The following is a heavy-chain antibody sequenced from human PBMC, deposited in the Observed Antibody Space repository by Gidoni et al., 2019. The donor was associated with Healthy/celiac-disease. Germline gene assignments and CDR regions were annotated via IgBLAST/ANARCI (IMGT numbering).Heavy chain of an antibody. CDR1: GYTFTGYY. V-gene: IGHV1-2*02. CDR2: INLNSGGT. Sequence: QVQLVQSGAEVKKPGASVKVYCKASGYTFTGYYMHWVRQAPGQGLEWMGWINLNSGGTNYAQKFQGRVTMTRDTSISTAYMELSRLRSDDTAVYYGAREGYYDSNEVDYWGQGTLVTVSS. CDR3: AREGYYDSNEVDY. J-gene: IGHJ4*02. D-gene: IGHD3-22*01.